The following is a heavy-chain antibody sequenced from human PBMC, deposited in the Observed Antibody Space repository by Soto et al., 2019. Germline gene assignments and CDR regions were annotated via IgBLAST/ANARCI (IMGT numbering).Heavy chain of an antibody. CDR3: ASSLNRVPVTTSGGWFDP. CDR2: INHSGST. J-gene: IGHJ5*02. D-gene: IGHD4-17*01. Sequence: SETLSLTCAVYGGSFSGYYWSWIRQPPGKGLEWIGEINHSGSTNYNPSLKSRVTISVDTSKNQFSLKLSSVTAADTAVYYCASSLNRVPVTTSGGWFDPWGQGTLVTVSS. V-gene: IGHV4-34*01. CDR1: GGSFSGYY.